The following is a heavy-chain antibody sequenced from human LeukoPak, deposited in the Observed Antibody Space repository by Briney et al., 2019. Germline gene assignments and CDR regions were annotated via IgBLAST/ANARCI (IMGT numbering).Heavy chain of an antibody. CDR2: LDPSDSYT. Sequence: GESLRISCKGSGYSFTSYWLSWVRQMTGKGLEWMGRLDPSDSYTNYSPSFQGHVTISADKSICTAYLQWSSLKASDTAMYYCAIAGAASDYWGQGTLVTVSS. D-gene: IGHD6-19*01. V-gene: IGHV5-10-1*01. CDR3: AIAGAASDY. J-gene: IGHJ4*02. CDR1: GYSFTSYW.